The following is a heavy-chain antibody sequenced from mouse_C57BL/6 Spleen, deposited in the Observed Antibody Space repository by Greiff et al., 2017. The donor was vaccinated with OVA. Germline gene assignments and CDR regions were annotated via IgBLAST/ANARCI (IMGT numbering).Heavy chain of an antibody. D-gene: IGHD2-4*01. CDR1: GYTFTDYY. Sequence: VQLQQSGPVLVKPGASVKMSCKASGYTFTDYYMNWVKQSHGKSLEWIGVINPYNGGTSYNQKFKGKATLTVDKSSSTAYMELNSLTSEDSAVYYCARSPYYDYDVGFAYWGQGTLVTVSA. J-gene: IGHJ3*01. V-gene: IGHV1-19*01. CDR3: ARSPYYDYDVGFAY. CDR2: INPYNGGT.